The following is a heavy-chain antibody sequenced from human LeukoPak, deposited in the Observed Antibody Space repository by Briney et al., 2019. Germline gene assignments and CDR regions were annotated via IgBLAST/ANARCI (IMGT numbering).Heavy chain of an antibody. D-gene: IGHD6-13*01. J-gene: IGHJ5*02. CDR2: ISGSSSIV. Sequence: GGSLRLSCAASGFTFSSFSMNWVRQAPGKGLEWLSYISGSSSIVYYGDSVKGRFTISRDNAKNSLYLQMNSLRDEDTAVYYCVRDPSVAATGWGRWFDHWGLGTLVTVSS. CDR1: GFTFSSFS. CDR3: VRDPSVAATGWGRWFDH. V-gene: IGHV3-48*02.